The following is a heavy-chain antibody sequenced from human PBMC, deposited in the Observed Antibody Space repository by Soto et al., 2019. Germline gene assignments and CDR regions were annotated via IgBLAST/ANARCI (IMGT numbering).Heavy chain of an antibody. J-gene: IGHJ6*02. Sequence: SETLSLTCVLSGDSVSSNSAGWNWIRQSPSRGLEWLGRTYYKSKWNNDYALSVKSRITINPDTSKNQFSLHLYSVTPEDTAVYYCTGITWFRGMDVWGQGTPVTVSS. V-gene: IGHV6-1*01. CDR1: GDSVSSNSAG. D-gene: IGHD3-10*01. CDR2: TYYKSKWNN. CDR3: TGITWFRGMDV.